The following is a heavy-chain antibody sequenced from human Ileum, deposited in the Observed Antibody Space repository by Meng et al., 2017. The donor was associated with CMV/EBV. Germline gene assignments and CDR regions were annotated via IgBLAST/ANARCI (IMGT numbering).Heavy chain of an antibody. V-gene: IGHV4-59*01. CDR2: ASYTGTT. CDR1: GDSFSSYY. Sequence: SETLSLTCTVSGDSFSSYYWSWIRQPPGKGLEWIGFASYTGTTSYNPSLESRVTISVDTSKNQFSLTLSPVSAADTAVYYCARVGITPRPVQYHFYGMDVWGQGTTVTVSS. D-gene: IGHD3-10*01. CDR3: ARVGITPRPVQYHFYGMDV. J-gene: IGHJ6*02.